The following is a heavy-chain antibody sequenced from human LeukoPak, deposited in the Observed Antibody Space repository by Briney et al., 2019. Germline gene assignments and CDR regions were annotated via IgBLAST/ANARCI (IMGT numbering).Heavy chain of an antibody. J-gene: IGHJ4*02. Sequence: GGSLRLSCAASGFTFSSYGMHWVRQAPGKGLEWVAFIQYDGIDIFYADSVKGRFTISRDNSKNAFYLQMNSLRAEDTAMYYCARDQKLEPFHYWGQGTLVTVSS. CDR2: IQYDGIDI. CDR3: ARDQKLEPFHY. V-gene: IGHV3-30*02. CDR1: GFTFSSYG. D-gene: IGHD1-1*01.